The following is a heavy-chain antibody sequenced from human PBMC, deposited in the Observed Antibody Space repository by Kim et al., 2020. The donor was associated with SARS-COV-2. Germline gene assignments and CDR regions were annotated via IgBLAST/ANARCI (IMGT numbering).Heavy chain of an antibody. J-gene: IGHJ3*02. Sequence: SVKVSCKASGGTFSSYAISWVRQAPGQGLEWMGGIIPIFGTANYAQKFQGRVTITADESTSTAYMELSSLRSEDTAVYYCAREKGGTAGAFDIWGQGTMVTVSS. D-gene: IGHD3-16*01. CDR3: AREKGGTAGAFDI. V-gene: IGHV1-69*13. CDR2: IIPIFGTA. CDR1: GGTFSSYA.